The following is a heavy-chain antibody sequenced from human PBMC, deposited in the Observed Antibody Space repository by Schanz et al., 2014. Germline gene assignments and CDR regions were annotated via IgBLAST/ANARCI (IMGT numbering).Heavy chain of an antibody. CDR1: GFSFGSYA. CDR3: AREGEWGYDPPRH. Sequence: EVQLVESGGGLVQRGGSLRLSCAASGFSFGSYAMSWVRQAPGRGLEWVSALSARGHRTQYADSVMGRFTISSDISKNMLYLQMNSLRTEDTAVYYCAREGEWGYDPPRHWGQGTLVTVSS. CDR2: LSARGHRT. V-gene: IGHV3-23*04. J-gene: IGHJ4*02. D-gene: IGHD5-12*01.